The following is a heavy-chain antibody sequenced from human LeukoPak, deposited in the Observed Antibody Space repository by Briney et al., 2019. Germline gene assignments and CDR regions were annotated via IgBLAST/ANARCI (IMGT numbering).Heavy chain of an antibody. V-gene: IGHV1-69*05. D-gene: IGHD3-22*01. J-gene: IGHJ5*02. Sequence: SVKVSCXASGGTFSSYAISWVRQAPGQGLEWMGRIIPIFGTANYAQKFQGRVTITTDESTSTAYMELSSLRSEDTAVYYCATVTYYYDSSGYKAGFDPWGQGTLVTVSS. CDR3: ATVTYYYDSSGYKAGFDP. CDR2: IIPIFGTA. CDR1: GGTFSSYA.